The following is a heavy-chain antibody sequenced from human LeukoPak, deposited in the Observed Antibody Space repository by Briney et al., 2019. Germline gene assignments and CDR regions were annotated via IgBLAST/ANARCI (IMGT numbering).Heavy chain of an antibody. V-gene: IGHV4-30-4*08. CDR3: ARDPLGAQMGAAFDI. D-gene: IGHD3-16*01. J-gene: IGHJ3*02. CDR1: GGSISSGDYY. Sequence: SQTLSLTCTVSGGSISSGDYYWSWIRQPPGKGLEWIGYIYYSGSTYYNPSLKSRVTISVDTSKNQFSLKLSSVTAADTAVYYCARDPLGAQMGAAFDIWGQGTMVTVSS. CDR2: IYYSGST.